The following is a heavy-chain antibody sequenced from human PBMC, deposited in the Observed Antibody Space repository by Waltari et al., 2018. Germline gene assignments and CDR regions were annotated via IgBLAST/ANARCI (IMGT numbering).Heavy chain of an antibody. CDR1: GYTFTGYY. D-gene: IGHD3-22*01. CDR2: INPNSGGT. Sequence: QVQLVQSGAEVKKPGASVKVSCKASGYTFTGYYMHWVRQAPGQGLEWMGRINPNSGGTNYAQKFQGRVTMTRDTSISTAYMELSRLRSDDTAVYYCATPVLDYDSSGYRYDAFVIWGQGTMVTVSS. CDR3: ATPVLDYDSSGYRYDAFVI. V-gene: IGHV1-2*06. J-gene: IGHJ3*02.